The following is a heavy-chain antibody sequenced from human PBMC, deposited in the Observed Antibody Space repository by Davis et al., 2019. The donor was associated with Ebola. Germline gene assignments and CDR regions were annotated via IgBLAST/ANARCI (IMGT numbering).Heavy chain of an antibody. CDR2: ISAYNGNT. CDR1: GYSFPSYG. CDR3: ARDNGGSSPHYYYYYYGMDV. Sequence: GESLKISCKGSGYSFPSYGISWVRQAPGQGLEWMGWISAYNGNTNYAQKLQGRVTMTTDTSTSTAYMELRSLRSDDTAAYYCARDNGGSSPHYYYYYYGMDVWGQGTTVTVSS. V-gene: IGHV1-18*01. J-gene: IGHJ6*02. D-gene: IGHD6-6*01.